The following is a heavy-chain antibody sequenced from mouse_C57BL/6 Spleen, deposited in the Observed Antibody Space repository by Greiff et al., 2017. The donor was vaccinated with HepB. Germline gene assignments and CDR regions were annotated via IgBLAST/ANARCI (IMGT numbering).Heavy chain of an antibody. Sequence: EVMLVESGGGLVQPGGSLKLSCAASGFTFSDYGMAWVRQAPRKGLEWVAFISNLAYSNYYADTVTGRFTISRENAKNTLYLEISSLRSEDTAMYYCARRGLHRWYYDVWGTGTTVTVSS. V-gene: IGHV5-15*01. CDR2: ISNLAYSN. CDR1: GFTFSDYG. CDR3: ARRGLHRWYYDV. D-gene: IGHD2-2*01. J-gene: IGHJ1*03.